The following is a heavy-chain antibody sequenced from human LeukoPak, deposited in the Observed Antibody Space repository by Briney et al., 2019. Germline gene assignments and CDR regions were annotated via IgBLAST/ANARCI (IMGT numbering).Heavy chain of an antibody. CDR2: IYYSGST. J-gene: IGHJ5*02. CDR1: GGSISSSSYY. D-gene: IGHD3-9*01. CDR3: ARAGGYYDILTGYYWGSDWFDP. Sequence: SETLSLTCTVSGGSISSSSYYWGWIRQPPGKGLEWIGSIYYSGSTYYNPSLKSRVTISVDTSKNQFSPKLSSVTAADTAVYYCARAGGYYDILTGYYWGSDWFDPWGQGTLVTVSS. V-gene: IGHV4-39*07.